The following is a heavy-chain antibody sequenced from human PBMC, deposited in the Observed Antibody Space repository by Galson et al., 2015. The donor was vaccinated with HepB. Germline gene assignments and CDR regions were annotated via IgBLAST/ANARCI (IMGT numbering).Heavy chain of an antibody. Sequence: SVKVSCKASGYTFTSYGVSWVRQAPGQGLEWMGWISAYNGNTNYAQKLQGRVTMTTDTSTSTAYMELRSLRSDDTAVYYCARKVDTAMVQDYWGQGTLVTVSS. CDR3: ARKVDTAMVQDY. V-gene: IGHV1-18*01. D-gene: IGHD5-18*01. CDR1: GYTFTSYG. J-gene: IGHJ4*02. CDR2: ISAYNGNT.